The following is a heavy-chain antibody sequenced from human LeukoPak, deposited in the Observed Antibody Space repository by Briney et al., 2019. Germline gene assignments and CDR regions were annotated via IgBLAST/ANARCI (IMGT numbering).Heavy chain of an antibody. Sequence: GGSLRLSCVASGFIFSNYAMYWVRQAPGKGLEWVAVMSYDGTNEYYADSVKGRFTIFRDSSETTLSLQMNSLRTEDTAVYYCARGPPTTVTTNYLNYWGQGTLVSVSS. D-gene: IGHD4-11*01. V-gene: IGHV3-30-3*01. CDR2: MSYDGTNE. CDR1: GFIFSNYA. J-gene: IGHJ4*02. CDR3: ARGPPTTVTTNYLNY.